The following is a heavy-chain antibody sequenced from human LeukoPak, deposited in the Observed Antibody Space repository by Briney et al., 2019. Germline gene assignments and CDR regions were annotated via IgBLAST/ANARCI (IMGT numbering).Heavy chain of an antibody. J-gene: IGHJ3*02. CDR2: IYNSGNT. D-gene: IGHD1-1*01. CDR3: ARHTPGTTSDI. CDR1: GGSISSYH. V-gene: IGHV4-59*08. Sequence: SETLSLTCTVSGGSISSYHWSWIRPPPGKGLVWIGCIYNSGNTYYNTSLKSRVTISADTSNNQCCLRLSSVTAADTAVYYCARHTPGTTSDIWGQGTMVTVPS.